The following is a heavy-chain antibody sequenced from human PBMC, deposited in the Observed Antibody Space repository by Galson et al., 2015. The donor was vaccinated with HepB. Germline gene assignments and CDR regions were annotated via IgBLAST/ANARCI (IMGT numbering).Heavy chain of an antibody. Sequence: SVKVSCKASGDTFHRYTVNWVRQAPGQGLEWMGGIVPIIGVPHYAQKFQGRVTITADKSTNTDYMELSSLRSDDTAIYYCAREGDGAYFDYWGQGTLVTASS. CDR3: AREGDGAYFDY. D-gene: IGHD2-21*01. V-gene: IGHV1-69*10. J-gene: IGHJ4*02. CDR2: IVPIIGVP. CDR1: GDTFHRYT.